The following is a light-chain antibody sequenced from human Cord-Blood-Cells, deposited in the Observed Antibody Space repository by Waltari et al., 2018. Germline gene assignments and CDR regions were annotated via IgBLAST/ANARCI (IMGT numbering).Light chain of an antibody. Sequence: QSVLTQPPSASGTPGQRVTISCSGSSSNIGSNTVNWDQQLPGTAPKPLIYSNNRRPSGVPDRFAGSKSGTSASRAISGLQSEDEADYYCAAWDDSLNGRVFGGGTKLTVL. CDR3: AAWDDSLNGRV. V-gene: IGLV1-44*01. CDR1: SSNIGSNT. J-gene: IGLJ3*02. CDR2: SNN.